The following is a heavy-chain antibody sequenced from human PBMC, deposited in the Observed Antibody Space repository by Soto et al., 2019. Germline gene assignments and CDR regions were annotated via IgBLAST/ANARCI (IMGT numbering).Heavy chain of an antibody. CDR3: AREPGEVGATGAFDS. CDR2: ISSSSSYI. Sequence: EVQLVESGGGLVKPGGSLRLSCAASGFTFSSYSMNWVRQAPGKGLEWVSSISSSSSYIYYADSVKGRFTISRDNAKNTREPQMKSRRAEDTAVYYCAREPGEVGATGAFDSWGQGTMVTVSS. J-gene: IGHJ3*02. D-gene: IGHD1-26*01. CDR1: GFTFSSYS. V-gene: IGHV3-21*01.